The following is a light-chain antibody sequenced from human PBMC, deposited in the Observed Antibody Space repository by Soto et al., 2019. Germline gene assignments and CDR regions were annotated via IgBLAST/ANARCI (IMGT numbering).Light chain of an antibody. Sequence: AIQLTQSPSSLSASVGDRVTITCRAIQGISSALAWYQQKPGKAPKLLSYDASSLESGVPSRFSGSGSGTDFTLTISSLQPEDFAIDYCQQFNNYPYPLTFGGGTKVEIK. J-gene: IGKJ4*01. CDR1: QGISSA. V-gene: IGKV1D-13*01. CDR2: DAS. CDR3: QQFNNYPYPLT.